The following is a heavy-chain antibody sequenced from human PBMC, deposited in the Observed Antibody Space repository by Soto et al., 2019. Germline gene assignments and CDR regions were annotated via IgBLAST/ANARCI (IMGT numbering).Heavy chain of an antibody. Sequence: EVQLVESGGGVVQPGGSLRLSCAASGFSFSDYEMNWVRQAPGKGLEWVSYGSRSGSTIEYADSVKGRFTISRDYAKTSLYLQMNSLRVEDTAVYYCAIGYYSKKFDYWGQGTLVTVSS. J-gene: IGHJ4*02. D-gene: IGHD3-22*01. CDR3: AIGYYSKKFDY. V-gene: IGHV3-48*03. CDR2: GSRSGSTI. CDR1: GFSFSDYE.